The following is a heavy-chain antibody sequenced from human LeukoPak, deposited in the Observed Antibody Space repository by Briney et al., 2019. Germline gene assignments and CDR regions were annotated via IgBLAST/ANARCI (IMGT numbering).Heavy chain of an antibody. CDR3: ARFGGAVAGYFGY. Sequence: PGGSLSLSCAPSWFTVSSNYMSWVRQAPGKGLEWVSVIYSGGSTYYADSVKGRFTISRDNSKNTLYLQMNSLGAEDTAVYYCARFGGAVAGYFGYWGQGTLVTVSS. CDR2: IYSGGST. CDR1: WFTVSSNY. D-gene: IGHD6-19*01. J-gene: IGHJ4*02. V-gene: IGHV3-53*01.